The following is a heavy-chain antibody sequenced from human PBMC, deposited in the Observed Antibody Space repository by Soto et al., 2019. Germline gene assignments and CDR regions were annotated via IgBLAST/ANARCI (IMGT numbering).Heavy chain of an antibody. CDR1: GFTLSRYW. J-gene: IGHJ4*02. CDR2: INRDGSTT. V-gene: IGHV3-74*01. CDR3: TRDTTGPDDH. Sequence: GGSLRLSCAASGFTLSRYWVHWVRQVPGKGLVWVSRINRDGSTTNYADSVRGRFTVSRDNAKNTVYLQMNSLRAEDTALYYCTRDTTGPDDHWGQGTLVTVSS. D-gene: IGHD1-1*01.